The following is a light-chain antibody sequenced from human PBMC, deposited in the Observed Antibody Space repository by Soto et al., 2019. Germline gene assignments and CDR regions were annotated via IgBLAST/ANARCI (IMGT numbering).Light chain of an antibody. CDR2: GAS. CDR1: QSFSSN. CDR3: QQYENWPLT. V-gene: IGKV3-15*01. J-gene: IGKJ4*01. Sequence: ELVMTQSPATLSVSPGERATLSCRASQSFSSNLAWYQQKPGQAPRVLIYGASIRATGIPARFSGSGSGTEFTLTISSLQSEDFAVYYCQQYENWPLTFGGGTKVEIK.